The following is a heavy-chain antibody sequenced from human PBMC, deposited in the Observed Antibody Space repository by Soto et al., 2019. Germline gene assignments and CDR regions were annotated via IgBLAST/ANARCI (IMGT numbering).Heavy chain of an antibody. Sequence: GSRRRSCTASAFTFTSHSMNWVRQTPGKGLEWVAPISSAGFAKKNAVSVKGTFTVSRENVKNTLSLQLNSLRHEDTAVYYCAKASRQHIGANSFYNRFDLWGQGTTVTVSS. CDR3: AKASRQHIGANSFYNRFDL. CDR1: AFTFTSHS. CDR2: ISSAGFAK. J-gene: IGHJ6*02. V-gene: IGHV3-30*18. D-gene: IGHD6-13*01.